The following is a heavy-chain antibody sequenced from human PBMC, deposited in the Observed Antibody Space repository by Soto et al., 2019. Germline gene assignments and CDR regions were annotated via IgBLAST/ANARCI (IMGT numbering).Heavy chain of an antibody. Sequence: EVQLLESGGGLIQPGGSLRLSCSASGFSFSSYAMMWVRQAPGKGLEWVAVISGRGGSTYFADSAKGRFTISRDNSKNMWYLEMNSLRAEDTAIYFCANGYIEYSASVDYWGQGTLVIVSS. J-gene: IGHJ4*02. CDR2: ISGRGGST. CDR3: ANGYIEYSASVDY. CDR1: GFSFSSYA. V-gene: IGHV3-23*01. D-gene: IGHD1-26*01.